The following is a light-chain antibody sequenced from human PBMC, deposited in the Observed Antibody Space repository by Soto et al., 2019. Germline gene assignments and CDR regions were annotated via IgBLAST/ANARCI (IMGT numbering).Light chain of an antibody. CDR2: TAI. J-gene: IGKJ3*01. CDR1: QGISSF. V-gene: IGKV1-9*01. Sequence: DIQLTQSPSFLSASVGDRVTITCRASQGISSFLAWYQQKRGKDPRLLIYTAISLQSGVPSRFSVSGSGTEFTLAISSLQPEDFANSFCQPVNSVPLPFGPGTEVDIK. CDR3: QPVNSVPLP.